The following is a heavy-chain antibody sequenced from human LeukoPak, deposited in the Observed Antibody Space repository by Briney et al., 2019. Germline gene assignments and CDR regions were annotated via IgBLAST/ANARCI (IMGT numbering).Heavy chain of an antibody. D-gene: IGHD5-12*01. CDR3: ARDSGCDTRRFDI. Sequence: GASVKVSCKASGYTFTSYYMHWVRQAPGQGLEWMGIINPSGGSTSYAQKFQGRVTMTRDMSTSTVYMELSSLRSEDTAVYYCARDSGCDTRRFDIWGQGTMVTVSS. J-gene: IGHJ3*02. CDR1: GYTFTSYY. V-gene: IGHV1-46*01. CDR2: INPSGGST.